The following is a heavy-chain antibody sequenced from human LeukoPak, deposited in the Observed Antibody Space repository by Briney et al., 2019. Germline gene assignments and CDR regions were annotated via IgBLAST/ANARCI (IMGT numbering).Heavy chain of an antibody. D-gene: IGHD6-19*01. J-gene: IGHJ3*02. CDR3: ARESCGWVPPPGTFDI. CDR1: VLTFSNND. V-gene: IGHV3-53*01. CDR2: IYSDGST. Sequence: GGSLRLPCAASVLTFSNNDMTWVRQAPGKGGEWVSLIYSDGSTYYADSVKGRFTIFRDNSENTLYLQMNSLRTEDTAVYYCARESCGWVPPPGTFDIWGQGTMVTVSS.